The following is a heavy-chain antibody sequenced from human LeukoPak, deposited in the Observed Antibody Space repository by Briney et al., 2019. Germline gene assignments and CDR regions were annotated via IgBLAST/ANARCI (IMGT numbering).Heavy chain of an antibody. V-gene: IGHV4-31*03. J-gene: IGHJ4*02. D-gene: IGHD2-8*01. CDR1: GGSLSSGGYY. CDR3: ARVKVLMVYDIDY. CDR2: IYYSGST. Sequence: SETLSLTCTVSGGSLSSGGYYWSWIRQHPGKGLEWIGYIYYSGSTYYNPSLKSRVTISVDTSKNQFSLKLSSVTAADTAVYYCARVKVLMVYDIDYWGQGTLVTVSS.